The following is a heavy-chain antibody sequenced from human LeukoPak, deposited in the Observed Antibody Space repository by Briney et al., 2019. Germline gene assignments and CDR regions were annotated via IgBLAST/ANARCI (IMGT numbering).Heavy chain of an antibody. CDR1: GFTFSDYS. CDR3: ARDTKYAFDN. J-gene: IGHJ4*02. CDR2: IGISSGNT. D-gene: IGHD2-2*01. Sequence: GGSLRLSCAASGFTFSDYSMNWARQAPGKGLEWISYIGISSGNTKYADSVKGRFTISGDKAKNSPYLQMNSLRVEDTAVYYCARDTKYAFDNWGQGTLVTVSS. V-gene: IGHV3-48*01.